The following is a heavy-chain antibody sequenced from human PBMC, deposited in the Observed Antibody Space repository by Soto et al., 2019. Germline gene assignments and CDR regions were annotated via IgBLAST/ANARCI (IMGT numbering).Heavy chain of an antibody. V-gene: IGHV3-21*01. Sequence: GGSLRLACASSGFTFASYNMLGFRQAPGKGREGCASISHHSDYIYHADSVKGRFTVSRDNAKNSLFLEMTILRDEDTAVYYCARGGSAERQTDGDSYHYYPMDVWGQGTTVTVSS. J-gene: IGHJ6*02. CDR2: ISHHSDYI. CDR1: GFTFASYN. CDR3: ARGGSAERQTDGDSYHYYPMDV. D-gene: IGHD3-22*01.